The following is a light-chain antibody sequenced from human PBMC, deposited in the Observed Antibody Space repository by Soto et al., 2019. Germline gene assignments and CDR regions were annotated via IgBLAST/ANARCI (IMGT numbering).Light chain of an antibody. CDR2: GAS. CDR3: HQYATPSYT. J-gene: IGKJ2*01. CDR1: QSVLSNS. Sequence: IVLTQSPGTLSLSPGERASLSCRASQSVLSNSLAWYQQKPGQPPRLLISGASSRATGIPDRFSGGGSETHFTLTISRLEPEDFAVYYCHQYATPSYTFGQGTKLEI. V-gene: IGKV3-20*01.